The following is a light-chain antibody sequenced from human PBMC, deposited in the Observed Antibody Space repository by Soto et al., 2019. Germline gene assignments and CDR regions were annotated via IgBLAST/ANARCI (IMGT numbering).Light chain of an antibody. Sequence: QSVLTQPPSASGTPGQRVTISCSGSSSNIGSNYVYWYQQLPGTAPKLLIYSNNQRPSGVPDRFSGSKSGTSASLGITGFQTGDEADDYCGSWDSSLSAYVFGTGTKVTVL. CDR1: SSNIGSNY. J-gene: IGLJ1*01. V-gene: IGLV1-47*02. CDR2: SNN. CDR3: GSWDSSLSAYV.